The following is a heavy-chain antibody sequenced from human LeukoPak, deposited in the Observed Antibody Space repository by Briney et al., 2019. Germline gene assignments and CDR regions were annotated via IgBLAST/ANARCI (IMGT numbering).Heavy chain of an antibody. J-gene: IGHJ4*02. V-gene: IGHV4-61*03. CDR2: IYYSGNT. D-gene: IGHD3-10*01. Sequence: SETLSLTCTVSGGSVSNGNYYWSWLRQPPGKALEWIGYIYYSGNTNYNPSLEGRVTISVDTSKNHFSVKLSSVTAADTAVYYCARSQNYYGSGDYWSQGTLVADSS. CDR1: GGSVSNGNYY. CDR3: ARSQNYYGSGDY.